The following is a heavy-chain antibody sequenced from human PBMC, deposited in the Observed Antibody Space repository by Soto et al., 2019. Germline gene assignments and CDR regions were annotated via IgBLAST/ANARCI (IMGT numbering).Heavy chain of an antibody. J-gene: IGHJ6*02. CDR3: ARGVSSQKYYYYYYGMDV. CDR1: GYTFTSCS. D-gene: IGHD2-2*01. CDR2: INPNGGST. V-gene: IGHV1-46*01. Sequence: ASVKASSKASGYTFTSCSIHWVRQAPGKRLEWMGIINPNGGSTSYAQKFQGRVTMTRDTSTSTVYMELSSLRSEDTAVYYCARGVSSQKYYYYYYGMDVWGQGTTVTVSS.